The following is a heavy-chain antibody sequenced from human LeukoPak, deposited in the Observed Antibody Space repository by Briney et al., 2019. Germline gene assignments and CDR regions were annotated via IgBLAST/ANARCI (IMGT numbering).Heavy chain of an antibody. CDR3: ARDLMYSSGWYGIDY. CDR1: GYTFTGYY. D-gene: IGHD6-19*01. J-gene: IGHJ4*02. Sequence: ASVKVSCKASGYTFTGYYMHWVRQAPGQGLEWMGWINPNSGGTNYAQKFQGRVTMTRDTSISTAYMELSRLRSDDTAVYYCARDLMYSSGWYGIDYWGQGTLVTVSS. CDR2: INPNSGGT. V-gene: IGHV1-2*02.